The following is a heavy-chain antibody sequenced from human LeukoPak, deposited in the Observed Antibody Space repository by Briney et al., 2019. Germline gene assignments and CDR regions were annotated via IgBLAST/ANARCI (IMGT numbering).Heavy chain of an antibody. Sequence: PGGSLRLSCAASGFTFSSYWMSWVRQAPGKGLEWVANIKQDGSEKYYVDSVKGRFTISRDNAKNSLYLQMNSLRAEDTAVYYCARLHYLPLRYLDWSADYWGQGTLVTVSS. D-gene: IGHD3-9*01. V-gene: IGHV3-7*01. CDR3: ARLHYLPLRYLDWSADY. J-gene: IGHJ4*02. CDR1: GFTFSSYW. CDR2: IKQDGSEK.